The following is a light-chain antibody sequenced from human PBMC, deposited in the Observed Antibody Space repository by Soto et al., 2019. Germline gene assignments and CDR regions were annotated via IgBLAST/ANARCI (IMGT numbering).Light chain of an antibody. CDR3: QRTNSFPPYT. J-gene: IGKJ2*01. CDR1: QGIDNW. V-gene: IGKV1-12*01. CDR2: SAS. Sequence: DIQMTQSPSSVSASVGDRVTITCRASQGIDNWLAWYQQKPGKSPKILIYSASTLQDGVPSRFSGRGYGTDFTLPISDLQTEDFAAYFCQRTNSFPPYTFGQGTKLEI.